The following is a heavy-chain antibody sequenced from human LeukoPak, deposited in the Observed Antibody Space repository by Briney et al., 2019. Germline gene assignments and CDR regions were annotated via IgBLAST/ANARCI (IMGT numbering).Heavy chain of an antibody. Sequence: SETLSLTCTVAGGSISSSSSYWGWIRQPPGKGLEWIGSIYYSGSTYYNPSLKSRVTISVDTSKNQFSLKLSSVTAADTAVYYCASPLTADLWYFHLWGRGTLVTVSS. CDR1: GGSISSSSSY. CDR3: ASPLTADLWYFHL. D-gene: IGHD7-27*01. V-gene: IGHV4-39*07. CDR2: IYYSGST. J-gene: IGHJ2*01.